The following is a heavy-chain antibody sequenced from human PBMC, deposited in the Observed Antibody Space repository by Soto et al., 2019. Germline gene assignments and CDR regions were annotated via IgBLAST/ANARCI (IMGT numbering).Heavy chain of an antibody. CDR1: GFTFSSYS. V-gene: IGHV3-48*02. CDR2: ISSSSSTI. CDR3: ARGRQYADIVVVVAATLYYFDY. J-gene: IGHJ4*02. Sequence: GGSLRLSWAASGFTFSSYSMNWVRQAPGKGLEWVSYISSSSSTIYYADSVKGRFTISRDNAKNSLYLQMNSLRDEDTAVYYCARGRQYADIVVVVAATLYYFDYWGQGTLVTVSS. D-gene: IGHD2-15*01.